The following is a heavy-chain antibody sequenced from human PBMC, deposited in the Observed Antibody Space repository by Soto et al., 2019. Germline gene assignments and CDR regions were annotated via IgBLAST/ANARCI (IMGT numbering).Heavy chain of an antibody. CDR3: ARVLGYCSGGSCYSGYYYYGMDV. CDR2: IIPIFGTA. J-gene: IGHJ6*02. D-gene: IGHD2-15*01. CDR1: GGTFSSYA. V-gene: IGHV1-69*01. Sequence: QVQLVQSGAEVKKPGSSVKVSYKASGGTFSSYAISWVRQAPGQELEWMGGIIPIFGTANYAQKFQGRVTITADESTSTAYMELSSLRSEDTAVYYCARVLGYCSGGSCYSGYYYYGMDVWGQGTTVTVSS.